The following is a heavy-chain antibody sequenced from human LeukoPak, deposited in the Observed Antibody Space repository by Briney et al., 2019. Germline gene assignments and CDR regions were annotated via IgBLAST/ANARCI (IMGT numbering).Heavy chain of an antibody. J-gene: IGHJ4*02. CDR3: ARGYGDFRVEGRYFHS. D-gene: IGHD4-17*01. Sequence: SETLSLTCTVSGGSMSSYYWSWIRQPPGKGLEWIGYIYYSGSTYYNPSLKSRVTISIDTSKKHFFLKLKSVTAADTAVYYCARGYGDFRVEGRYFHSWGQGTLVTVSS. CDR2: IYYSGST. V-gene: IGHV4-59*01. CDR1: GGSMSSYY.